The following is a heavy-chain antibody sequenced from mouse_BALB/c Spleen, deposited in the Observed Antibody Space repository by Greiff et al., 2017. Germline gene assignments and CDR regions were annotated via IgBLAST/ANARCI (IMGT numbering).Heavy chain of an antibody. V-gene: IGHV1-14*01. CDR3: ARNYGSSYGYAMDY. CDR1: GYTFTSYV. D-gene: IGHD1-1*01. CDR2: INPYNDGT. Sequence: VQLQQSEPELVKPGASVKMSCKASGYTFTSYVMHWVKQKPGQGLEWIGYINPYNDGTKYNEKFKGKATLTSDKSSSTAYMELSSLTSEDSAVYYCARNYGSSYGYAMDYWGQGTSVTVSS. J-gene: IGHJ4*01.